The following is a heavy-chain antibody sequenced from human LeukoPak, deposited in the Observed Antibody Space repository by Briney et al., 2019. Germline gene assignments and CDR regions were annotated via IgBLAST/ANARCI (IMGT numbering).Heavy chain of an antibody. Sequence: PSETLSLTCTVSGGSVSSNTYYWSWIRQPPGKGLEWIGYIYYSGSTNYNPSLKSRVTISVDTSKSQFSLKLSSVTAADTAVYYCARSSRYYDSSGHGFDYWGQGTLVTVSS. D-gene: IGHD3-22*01. CDR1: GGSVSSNTYY. J-gene: IGHJ4*02. V-gene: IGHV4-61*01. CDR3: ARSSRYYDSSGHGFDY. CDR2: IYYSGST.